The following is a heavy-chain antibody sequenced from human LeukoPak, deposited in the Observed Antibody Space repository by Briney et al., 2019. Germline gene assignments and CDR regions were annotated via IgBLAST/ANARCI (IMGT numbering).Heavy chain of an antibody. D-gene: IGHD5-18*01. CDR1: GGSISSYY. CDR2: IYYSGST. V-gene: IGHV4-59*01. J-gene: IGHJ3*02. Sequence: SETLSLTCTVSGGSISSYYWSWIRQPPGKGLEWIGYIYYSGSTNYNPSLKSQVTISVDTSKNQFSLKLSSVTAADTAVYYCATRGYSYALDAFDIWGQGTMVTVSS. CDR3: ATRGYSYALDAFDI.